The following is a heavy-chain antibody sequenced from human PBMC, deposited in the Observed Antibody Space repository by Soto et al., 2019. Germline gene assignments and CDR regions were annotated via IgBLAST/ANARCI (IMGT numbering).Heavy chain of an antibody. J-gene: IGHJ4*02. CDR2: IGSTTNYI. V-gene: IGHV3-21*06. CDR3: ARESEDLTSNFDY. CDR1: GFTFTRYS. Sequence: GGSLRLSCAASGFTFTRYSMNWVRQAPGKGLEWVSSIGSTTNYIYYGDSMKGRFTISRDNAKNSLYLEMNSLRAEDTAVYYCARESEDLTSNFDYWGQGTMVTVYS.